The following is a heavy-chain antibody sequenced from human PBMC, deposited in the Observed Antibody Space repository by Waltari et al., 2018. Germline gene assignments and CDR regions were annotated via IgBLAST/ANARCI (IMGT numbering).Heavy chain of an antibody. CDR1: GYTFTSHD. V-gene: IGHV1-8*01. CDR2: INSNSGNT. J-gene: IGHJ3*02. CDR3: ARPVRGRPDAFDI. Sequence: QVQLVPSGAEVKKPGASVKVSCKAYGYTFTSHDINWVRQAIGQGLEWMGWINSNSGNTGYAQKFQGRVTMTRNTSISTAYIELSSLRSEDTAVYYCARPVRGRPDAFDIWGQGTMVTVSS. D-gene: IGHD3-10*01.